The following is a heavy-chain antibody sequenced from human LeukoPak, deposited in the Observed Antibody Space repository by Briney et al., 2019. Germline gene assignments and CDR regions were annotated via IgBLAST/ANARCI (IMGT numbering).Heavy chain of an antibody. CDR3: TADLGTTSLQDYYYYMDV. V-gene: IGHV3-15*01. D-gene: IGHD1-7*01. CDR1: GFTFSSAW. Sequence: PGGSLRLSCAASGFTFSSAWMSWVRQAPGKGLEWVGRIKRKTDGSTTDYTAPVKGRLTISRDDSKNTLYLQMNSLKTEDTAVYYCTADLGTTSLQDYYYYMDVWGDGTTVTVSS. J-gene: IGHJ6*03. CDR2: IKRKTDGSTT.